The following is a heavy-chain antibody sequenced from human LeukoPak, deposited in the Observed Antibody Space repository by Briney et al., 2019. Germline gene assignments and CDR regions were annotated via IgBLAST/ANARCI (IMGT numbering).Heavy chain of an antibody. CDR1: GGSFSGYY. CDR2: INHSGST. CDR3: AREEDYYDSSGYYSNL. D-gene: IGHD3-22*01. Sequence: SSEALSLTCAVYGGSFSGYYSNWVPHPPGKGVEWRGEINHSGSTNYNPSLRSRVTISVDTSKNQFSLKLSSVTAADTAVYYWAREEDYYDSSGYYSNLWGQGTLVTVSS. V-gene: IGHV4-34*01. J-gene: IGHJ5*02.